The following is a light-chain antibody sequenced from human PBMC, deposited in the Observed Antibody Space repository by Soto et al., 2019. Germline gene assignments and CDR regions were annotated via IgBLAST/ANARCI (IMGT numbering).Light chain of an antibody. Sequence: EIVMTQSPATLSVSPGERATLSCRASQSVRSNLAWYQQKPGQAPRLLIYGASTRATGIPARFSGSGSGTDFTLTISSLQSEDFAVYYCQQYNNWPRTFGQGTKVDIK. J-gene: IGKJ1*01. CDR1: QSVRSN. CDR2: GAS. V-gene: IGKV3-15*01. CDR3: QQYNNWPRT.